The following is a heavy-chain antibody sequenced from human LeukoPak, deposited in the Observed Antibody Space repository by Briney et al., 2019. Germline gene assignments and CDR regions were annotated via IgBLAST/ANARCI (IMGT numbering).Heavy chain of an antibody. Sequence: ASVKVSCKASGGTFSSYAISWVRQATGQGLEWMGRIIPIFGTANYAQKFQGRVTITTDESTSTAYMELSSLRSEDTAVYYCARAYSSNLYDAGHFVYRGQGTLVTVSS. CDR2: IIPIFGTA. J-gene: IGHJ4*02. CDR1: GGTFSSYA. V-gene: IGHV1-69*05. CDR3: ARAYSSNLYDAGHFVY. D-gene: IGHD6-13*01.